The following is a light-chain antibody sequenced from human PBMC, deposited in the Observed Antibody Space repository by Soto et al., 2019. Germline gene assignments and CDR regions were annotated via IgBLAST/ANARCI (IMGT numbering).Light chain of an antibody. CDR2: KAS. V-gene: IGKV1-5*03. J-gene: IGKJ1*01. CDR1: QTISSW. CDR3: QHYNSYSEA. Sequence: DIQMTEAPSTLSGSGGDIVTITCQASQTISSWLAWYQQKPWKAPKLLSYKASTLKSGVPSRFSGSGSRTEFTLTISIRQPDDFATYYCQHYNSYSEAFGQGTKVEL.